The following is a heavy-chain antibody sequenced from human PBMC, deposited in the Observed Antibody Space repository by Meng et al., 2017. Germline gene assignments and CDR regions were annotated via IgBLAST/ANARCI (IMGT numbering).Heavy chain of an antibody. V-gene: IGHV2-5*02. CDR2: IYWDDDK. J-gene: IGHJ5*02. CDR1: GFSLSTSGVG. Sequence: QITFKESGPTLVKPTQTLTLTCTFSGFSLSTSGVGVGWIRQPPGKALEWLALIYWDDDKRYSPSLKSRLTITKDTYKNQVVLTMTNLDPVDTATYYCAHSREVRTFYWFDPWGQGTLVTVSS. CDR3: AHSREVRTFYWFDP. D-gene: IGHD2/OR15-2a*01.